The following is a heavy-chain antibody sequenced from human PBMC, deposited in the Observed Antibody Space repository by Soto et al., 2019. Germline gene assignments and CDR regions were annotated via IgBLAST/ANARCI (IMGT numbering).Heavy chain of an antibody. Sequence: GASVKVSCKASGGTFSSYAISWVRQAPGQGLEWMGGIIPIFGTANYAQKFQGRVTITADESTSTAYMDLSSLRSEDTAVYYCARGYYDSSGYSPPGYWGQGTLVTVSS. CDR2: IIPIFGTA. CDR3: ARGYYDSSGYSPPGY. CDR1: GGTFSSYA. V-gene: IGHV1-69*13. D-gene: IGHD3-22*01. J-gene: IGHJ4*02.